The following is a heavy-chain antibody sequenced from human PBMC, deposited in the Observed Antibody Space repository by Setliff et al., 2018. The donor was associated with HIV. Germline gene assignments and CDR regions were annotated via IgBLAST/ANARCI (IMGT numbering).Heavy chain of an antibody. Sequence: GASVKVSCKTFGYYPSIDYMHWVRQAPGRGLEWLGVVHPFHDILGSNADYAQKFQGRISITTDESTSTAYMDLRSLRSEDTAVYYCARDARQGREGGGFDFWGQGSLVTVSS. CDR2: VHPFHDILGSNA. V-gene: IGHV1-46*01. J-gene: IGHJ4*02. CDR3: ARDARQGREGGGFDF. D-gene: IGHD3-10*01. CDR1: GYYPSIDY.